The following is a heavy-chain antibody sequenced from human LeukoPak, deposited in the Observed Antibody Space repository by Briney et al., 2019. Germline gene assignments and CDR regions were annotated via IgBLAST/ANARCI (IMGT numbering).Heavy chain of an antibody. V-gene: IGHV4-59*01. CDR1: GGSISSYY. D-gene: IGHD3-22*01. J-gene: IGHJ4*02. Sequence: SETLSPTCTVSGGSISSYYWSWIRQPPGKGLEWIGYIYYSGSTNYNPSLKSRVTISVDTSKNQFSLKLSSVTAADTAVYYCARAGLDYDIIWGQGTLVTVSS. CDR2: IYYSGST. CDR3: ARAGLDYDII.